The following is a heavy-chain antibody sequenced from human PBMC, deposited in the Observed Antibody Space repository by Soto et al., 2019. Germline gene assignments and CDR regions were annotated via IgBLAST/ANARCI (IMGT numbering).Heavy chain of an antibody. CDR3: ARESSVLRFLEWLSYFDY. V-gene: IGHV3-21*01. CDR2: ISGTGVYI. Sequence: PGGSLRLSCVASGFTFSNYNMNWVRQAPGKGLEWVSHISGTGVYIHYADSVKGRFTISRDNAKNSLYLQMNSLRAEDTAVYYCARESSVLRFLEWLSYFDYWGQGTLVTVSS. CDR1: GFTFSNYN. J-gene: IGHJ4*02. D-gene: IGHD3-3*01.